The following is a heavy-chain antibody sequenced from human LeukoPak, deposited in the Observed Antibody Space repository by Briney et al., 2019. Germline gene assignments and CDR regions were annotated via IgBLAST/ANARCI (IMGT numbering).Heavy chain of an antibody. Sequence: VASVKVSCKASGYTFTDYYIHWVRQAPGQGLEWMGCINPNSGGTKNAQQFQGRVTMTRDTSISTTYMELSRLKSDDTAVYYCARGGYYDSSGYDVWGQGNLVTVSS. V-gene: IGHV1-2*02. J-gene: IGHJ4*02. CDR2: INPNSGGT. CDR3: ARGGYYDSSGYDV. D-gene: IGHD3-22*01. CDR1: GYTFTDYY.